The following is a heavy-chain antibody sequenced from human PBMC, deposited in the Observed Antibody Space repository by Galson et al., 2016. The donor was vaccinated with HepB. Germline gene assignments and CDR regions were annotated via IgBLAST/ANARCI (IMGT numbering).Heavy chain of an antibody. CDR1: GFASSGYG. J-gene: IGHJ5*02. Sequence: SLRLSCAASGFASSGYGMHWVRQAPGKGLEWVAVSWSDGNNKDYADSVKGRFTISRDNSNNTVDLQMNSLSGDDTAVYYCARDLGGSSWFFIWDLRGQGTLVTVSS. V-gene: IGHV3-33*01. D-gene: IGHD6-13*01. CDR3: ARDLGGSSWFFIWDL. CDR2: SWSDGNNK.